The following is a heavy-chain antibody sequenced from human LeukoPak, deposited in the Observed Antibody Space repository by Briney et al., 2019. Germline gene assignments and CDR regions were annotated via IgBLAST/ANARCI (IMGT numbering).Heavy chain of an antibody. D-gene: IGHD5-12*01. Sequence: GGSLRLSCAASGFTFSKYATHWVRRAPGKGLEWVAVISYNGSNKYYADSVKGRFTISRDNSKNTLYLQVNSLRPEDTAVYYCVGGYTSSDYWGQGTLVTVSS. V-gene: IGHV3-30*04. CDR2: ISYNGSNK. CDR3: VGGYTSSDY. CDR1: GFTFSKYA. J-gene: IGHJ4*02.